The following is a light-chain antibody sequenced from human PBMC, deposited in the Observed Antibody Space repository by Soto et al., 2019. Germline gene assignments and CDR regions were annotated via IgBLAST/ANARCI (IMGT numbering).Light chain of an antibody. V-gene: IGLV1-44*01. Sequence: QSVLTQPPSASATPGQTVTISCSGRYSNIGSNFVSWYQRLPGTAPKLLIYSINQRPSGVPDRFSGSKAGTSASLTISGLKSEDEADYFCSSWDDSLDGPVFGGGTQLTVL. J-gene: IGLJ3*02. CDR1: YSNIGSNF. CDR2: SIN. CDR3: SSWDDSLDGPV.